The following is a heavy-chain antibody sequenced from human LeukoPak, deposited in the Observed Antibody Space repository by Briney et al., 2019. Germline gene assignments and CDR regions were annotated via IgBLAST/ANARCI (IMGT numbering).Heavy chain of an antibody. CDR3: ARDYYDSSGYYEY. V-gene: IGHV3-30-3*01. D-gene: IGHD3-22*01. CDR2: ISYDGSNK. CDR1: GFTFSSYA. Sequence: GGSLRLSCAASGFTFSSYAMHWVRQAPGKGLEWVAVISYDGSNKYYADSVKGRFTISRDNSKNTLYLRMNSLRAEDTAVYYCARDYYDSSGYYEYWGQGTLVTVSS. J-gene: IGHJ4*02.